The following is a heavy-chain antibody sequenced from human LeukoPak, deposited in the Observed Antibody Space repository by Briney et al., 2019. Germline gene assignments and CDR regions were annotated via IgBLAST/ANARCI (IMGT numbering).Heavy chain of an antibody. V-gene: IGHV3-7*02. CDR1: GFIFSNYW. CDR3: ASQASARFDY. CDR2: LHPDASGK. D-gene: IGHD6-25*01. J-gene: IGHJ4*02. Sequence: GGSLRLSCAASGFIFSNYWMAWVRQAPGKGLEWVAMLHPDASGKSYVDSVRGRFTISRDNAKNSLFLQMNSLRVEDTAVYYCASQASARFDYWGQGTLVTVSS.